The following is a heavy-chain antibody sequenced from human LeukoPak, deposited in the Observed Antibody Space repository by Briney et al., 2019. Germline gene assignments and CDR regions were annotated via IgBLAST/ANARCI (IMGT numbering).Heavy chain of an antibody. J-gene: IGHJ4*02. V-gene: IGHV1-8*02. CDR3: ARGRYYDSSGSLTNDY. CDR2: MNPNSGNT. Sequence: GASVKVSCKASGYTFTSYDINWVRQATGQGLEWMGWMNPNSGNTGYAQKFQGRVTMTRNTSISTAYMELSSLRSEDTAVYYCARGRYYDSSGSLTNDYWGQGTLVTVSS. CDR1: GYTFTSYD. D-gene: IGHD3-22*01.